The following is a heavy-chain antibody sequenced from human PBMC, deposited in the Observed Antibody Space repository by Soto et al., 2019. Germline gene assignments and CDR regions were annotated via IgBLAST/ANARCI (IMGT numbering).Heavy chain of an antibody. D-gene: IGHD2-2*01. Sequence: SETLSLTCAVYGGSFSGYYWSWIRQPPGKGLEWIGEINHSGSTNYNPSLKSRVTISVDTSKNQFSLKLSSVTAADTAVYYCARGRGTLGYCSSTSCYARKYYFDYWGQGTLVTVSS. CDR2: INHSGST. V-gene: IGHV4-34*01. CDR1: GGSFSGYY. J-gene: IGHJ4*02. CDR3: ARGRGTLGYCSSTSCYARKYYFDY.